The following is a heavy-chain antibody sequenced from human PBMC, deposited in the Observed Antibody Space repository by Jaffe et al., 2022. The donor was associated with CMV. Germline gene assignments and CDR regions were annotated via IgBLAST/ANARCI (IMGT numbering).Heavy chain of an antibody. Sequence: EVQLLESGGDLVQPGGSLRLSCAASGFTFSNYAMSWVRQVPGKGLEWVSGISGSDGHTYYADSVKGRFTISRDNSKNTLYLQMNSLTAGDTAIYFCTKDRGYSYGSLGTFDIWGQGTMVTVSS. D-gene: IGHD5-18*01. CDR2: ISGSDGHT. CDR3: TKDRGYSYGSLGTFDI. J-gene: IGHJ3*02. CDR1: GFTFSNYA. V-gene: IGHV3-23*01.